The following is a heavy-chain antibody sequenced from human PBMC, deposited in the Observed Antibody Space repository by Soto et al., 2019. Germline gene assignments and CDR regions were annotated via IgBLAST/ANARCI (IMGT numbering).Heavy chain of an antibody. CDR1: GFTFSSYA. CDR2: ISGSGDST. V-gene: IGHV3-23*01. Sequence: GGSLRLSCAVSGFTFSSYAMSWVRQAPGKGLEWVSAISGSGDSTYYADSVKGRFTISRDNSKNTLYLQVNSLRAEDTAVYYCAKSWAAAADYYFDYWGQGTLVTVSS. D-gene: IGHD6-13*01. J-gene: IGHJ4*02. CDR3: AKSWAAAADYYFDY.